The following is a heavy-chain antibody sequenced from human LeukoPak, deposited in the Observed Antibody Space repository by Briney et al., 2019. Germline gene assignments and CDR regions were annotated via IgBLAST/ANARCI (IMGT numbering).Heavy chain of an antibody. CDR3: ARVVQLVFHFDY. Sequence: PGGSLRLSCAASGFTFSSYAMSWIRQPPGKGLEWIGYIYYSGSTNYNPSLKSRVTISVDTSKNQFSLKLSSVTAADTAVYYCARVVQLVFHFDYWGQGTLVTVSS. J-gene: IGHJ4*02. D-gene: IGHD6-6*01. V-gene: IGHV4-59*01. CDR2: IYYSGST. CDR1: GFTFSSYA.